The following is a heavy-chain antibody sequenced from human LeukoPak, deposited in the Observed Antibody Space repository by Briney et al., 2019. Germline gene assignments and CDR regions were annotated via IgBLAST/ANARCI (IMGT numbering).Heavy chain of an antibody. CDR2: IYTSGST. CDR1: GSSISSYY. V-gene: IGHV4-4*09. Sequence: SETLSLTCTVSGSSISSYYWSWIRQPPGKGLEWIGYIYTSGSTNYNPSLKSRVTISVDTSKIQFSLKLSSVTAADTAVYYCARLFRGNGGDAFDIWGQGTMVTVSS. D-gene: IGHD4-23*01. J-gene: IGHJ3*02. CDR3: ARLFRGNGGDAFDI.